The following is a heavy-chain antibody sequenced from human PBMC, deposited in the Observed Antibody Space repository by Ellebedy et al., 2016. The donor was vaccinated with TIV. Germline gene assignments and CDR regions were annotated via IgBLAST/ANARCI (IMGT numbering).Heavy chain of an antibody. CDR1: GGSISSYY. D-gene: IGHD5-18*01. J-gene: IGHJ6*02. CDR3: ARQYVDTAVAYGMDV. CDR2: IYNSGGT. V-gene: IGHV4-59*08. Sequence: MPSETLSLTCTVSGGSISSYYWSWIRQPPGKGLEWIGYIYNSGGTNYNPSLKSRVTISVDMPKNQFSLKLSSVTAADTAVYYCARQYVDTAVAYGMDVWGQGTTVTVSS.